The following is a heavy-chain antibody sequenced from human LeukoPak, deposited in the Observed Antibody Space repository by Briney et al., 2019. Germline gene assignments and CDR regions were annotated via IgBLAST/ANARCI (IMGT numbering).Heavy chain of an antibody. CDR2: ISNSGSAI. CDR1: GFTFSDYY. Sequence: GGSLRLSCTTSGFTFSDYYMSWIRQSPGKGLEWVSYISNSGSAIYYPDSVKGRFTVSRDNAKNSLYLQMNSLRAEDTAVYYCARVLIDDYGGNSFDSWGQGTLVTVSS. CDR3: ARVLIDDYGGNSFDS. D-gene: IGHD4-23*01. V-gene: IGHV3-11*04. J-gene: IGHJ5*01.